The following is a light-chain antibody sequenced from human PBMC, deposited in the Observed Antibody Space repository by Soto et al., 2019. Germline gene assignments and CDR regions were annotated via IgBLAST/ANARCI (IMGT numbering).Light chain of an antibody. CDR3: QQRSNWPPT. CDR2: DAS. J-gene: IGKJ1*01. CDR1: QSISTY. V-gene: IGKV3-11*01. Sequence: PGQRATLSCRASQSISTYLAWYQVKPGQAPRLLIYDASSRATGVPARFSGSGSGTDFSLTISSLEPEDFAVYYCQQRSNWPPTFGQGTKVDIK.